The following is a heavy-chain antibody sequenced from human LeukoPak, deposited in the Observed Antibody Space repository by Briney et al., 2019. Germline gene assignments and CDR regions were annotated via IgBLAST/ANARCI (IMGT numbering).Heavy chain of an antibody. D-gene: IGHD4-17*01. CDR3: ARDHYGDYYDGSFPR. V-gene: IGHV3-21*01. J-gene: IGHJ4*02. CDR2: VSSSSSYI. CDR1: GFTFSSYS. Sequence: GGSLRLSCAASGFTFSSYSMNWVRQAPGKGLEWVSSVSSSSSYIYYADSVKGRFTISRDNAKNSLYLQMNSLRAEDTAVYYCARDHYGDYYDGSFPRWGQGTLVTVSS.